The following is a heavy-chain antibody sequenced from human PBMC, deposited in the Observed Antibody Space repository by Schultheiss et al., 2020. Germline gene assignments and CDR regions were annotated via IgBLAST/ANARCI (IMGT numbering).Heavy chain of an antibody. CDR1: GFTFDDYA. CDR2: ISWNSGSI. V-gene: IGHV3-9*01. CDR3: AKALGRELRVYFDY. Sequence: GGSLRLSCAASGFTFDDYAMHWVRQAPGKGLEWVSGISWNSGSIGYADSVEGRFTISRDNAKNSLYLQMNSLRAEDTALYYCAKALGRELRVYFDYWGQGTLVTISS. D-gene: IGHD1-26*01. J-gene: IGHJ4*02.